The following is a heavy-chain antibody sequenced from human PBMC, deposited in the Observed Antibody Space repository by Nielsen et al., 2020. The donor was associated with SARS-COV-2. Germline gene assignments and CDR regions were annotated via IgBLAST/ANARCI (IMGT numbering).Heavy chain of an antibody. V-gene: IGHV4-30-4*02. CDR1: GGSISSGDYY. D-gene: IGHD6-13*01. J-gene: IGHJ6*02. Sequence: SETLSLTCTVSGGSISSGDYYWSWIRQPPGKGLEWIGYIYYSGSTYYNPSLKSRVTISVDTSKNQFSLKLSSVTAADTAVYYCARADSSWSLRPYYYGMDVWGQGTTVTVSS. CDR3: ARADSSWSLRPYYYGMDV. CDR2: IYYSGST.